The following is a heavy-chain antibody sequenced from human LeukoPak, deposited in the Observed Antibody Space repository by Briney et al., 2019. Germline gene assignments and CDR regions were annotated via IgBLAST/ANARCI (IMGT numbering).Heavy chain of an antibody. CDR1: GFTFTSHV. Sequence: PGGSLRLSCAASGFTFTSHVMSWARQTPGKELEWVSAIDGSGRTTYYADSVRGRFIISRDNSKKMLYLQMNSLRAEDTATYYCARESIRSGSLKWFDPWGQGTLVTVSS. CDR3: ARESIRSGSLKWFDP. D-gene: IGHD3-3*01. V-gene: IGHV3-23*01. J-gene: IGHJ5*02. CDR2: IDGSGRTT.